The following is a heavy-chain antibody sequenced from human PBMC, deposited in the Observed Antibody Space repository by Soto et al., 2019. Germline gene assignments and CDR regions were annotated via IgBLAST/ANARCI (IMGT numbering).Heavy chain of an antibody. CDR2: IIPIFGTA. D-gene: IGHD6-13*01. V-gene: IGHV1-69*13. CDR3: AWYRQQLVRGPYYYYYGMDV. Sequence: SVKVSCKASGGTFSSYAISWVRQAPGQGLEWMGGIIPIFGTANYAQKFQGRVTITADESTSTAYMELSSLRSEDTAVYYCAWYRQQLVRGPYYYYYGMDVWGQGTTVTVSS. J-gene: IGHJ6*02. CDR1: GGTFSSYA.